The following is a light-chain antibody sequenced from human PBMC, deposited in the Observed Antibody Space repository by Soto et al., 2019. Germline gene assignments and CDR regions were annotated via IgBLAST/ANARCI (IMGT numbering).Light chain of an antibody. V-gene: IGLV1-44*01. J-gene: IGLJ1*01. CDR2: YNN. Sequence: QSVLTQPPSASETPGQTASISCFGSNSNIASNTVNLYQHLPGTVPKLLIYYNNQRPSGVPDRFSGSKSGTSASLAISGLQSEDESDYYCAAWDDTLKRYVFGTGTKVTVL. CDR1: NSNIASNT. CDR3: AAWDDTLKRYV.